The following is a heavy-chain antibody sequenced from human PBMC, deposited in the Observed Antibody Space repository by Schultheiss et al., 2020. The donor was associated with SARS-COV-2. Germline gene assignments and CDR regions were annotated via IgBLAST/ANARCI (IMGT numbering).Heavy chain of an antibody. V-gene: IGHV4-34*01. D-gene: IGHD3-22*01. Sequence: SQTLSLTCAVYGGSFSGYYWGWIRQPPGKGLEWIGSIYHSGSTYYNPSLKSRVTISVDTSKNQFSLKLSSVTAADTAVYYCARYYYYDSSGFDYWGQGTLVTVSS. CDR1: GGSFSGYY. J-gene: IGHJ4*02. CDR2: IYHSGST. CDR3: ARYYYYDSSGFDY.